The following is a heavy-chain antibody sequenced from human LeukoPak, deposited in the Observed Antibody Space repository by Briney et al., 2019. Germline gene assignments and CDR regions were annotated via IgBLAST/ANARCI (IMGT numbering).Heavy chain of an antibody. CDR2: IKEDGSEK. CDR3: ARVGLGVGSGRKASGFDP. Sequence: RAGGTLSLSCAASGFTFSRYWMTWVRQAPGKGLEWVANIKEDGSEKSYVDSVKGRFTISRDNAKNSLYLQMNSLRAEDTAVYYCARVGLGVGSGRKASGFDPWGQGTLVTVSS. CDR1: GFTFSRYW. V-gene: IGHV3-7*01. D-gene: IGHD3-10*01. J-gene: IGHJ5*02.